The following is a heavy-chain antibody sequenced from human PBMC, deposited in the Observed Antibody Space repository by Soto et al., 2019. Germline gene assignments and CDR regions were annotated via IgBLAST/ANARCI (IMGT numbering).Heavy chain of an antibody. V-gene: IGHV4-34*01. CDR2: INHSGST. CDR3: ARVRYCSGGSCQKYFDC. CDR1: GGSFSGYY. J-gene: IGHJ4*02. D-gene: IGHD2-15*01. Sequence: QVQLQQWGAGLLKPSETLSLTCAVYGGSFSGYYWSWIRQPPGKGLEWIGEINHSGSTNYNPSLKSRVAISVDASKTQFSLKLSSVTAADTAVYYCARVRYCSGGSCQKYFDCWGQGTLVTVSS.